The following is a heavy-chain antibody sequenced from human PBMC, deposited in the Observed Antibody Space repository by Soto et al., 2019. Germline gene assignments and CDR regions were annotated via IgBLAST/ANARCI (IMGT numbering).Heavy chain of an antibody. CDR3: ARGYCSGGSCYSVWFDS. D-gene: IGHD2-15*01. CDR1: GFTVSSNY. V-gene: IGHV3-66*01. Sequence: PGGSLRLSCVASGFTVSSNYMNWVRQAPGKGLEWASVIYSGGRTYYADSVKGRFTISRDNSKNTLYLQMSSLRVDDTAVYYCARGYCSGGSCYSVWFDSWGQGTLVTVSS. CDR2: IYSGGRT. J-gene: IGHJ5*01.